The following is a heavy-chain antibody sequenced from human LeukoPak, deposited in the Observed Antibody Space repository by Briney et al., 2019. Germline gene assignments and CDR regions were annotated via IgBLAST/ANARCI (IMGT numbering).Heavy chain of an antibody. CDR2: IYYNGST. D-gene: IGHD1-14*01. CDR3: ASDVRITGKYYGMYV. V-gene: IGHV4-31*03. CDR1: GGSISSGGDY. Sequence: SQTLSLTCTVSGGSISSGGDYWSWIRQHPGKGLEWIGYIYYNGSTYYNPALKSRVTISVATSKTQFSLKLRSVTAADPAVYYCASDVRITGKYYGMYVWGQGTTVTVSS. J-gene: IGHJ6*02.